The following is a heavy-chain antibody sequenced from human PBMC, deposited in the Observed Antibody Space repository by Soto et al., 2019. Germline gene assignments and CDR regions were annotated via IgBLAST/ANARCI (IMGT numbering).Heavy chain of an antibody. Sequence: SETLSLTCTVSGGSISSYYWSWIRQPPGKGLEWIGYIYYSGSTNYNPSLKSRVTISVDTSENQFSLKLSSVTAADTAVYYCARAIDSAYYDILTGYYPFDPWGQGTLVTVSS. CDR1: GGSISSYY. CDR2: IYYSGST. CDR3: ARAIDSAYYDILTGYYPFDP. V-gene: IGHV4-59*01. D-gene: IGHD3-9*01. J-gene: IGHJ5*02.